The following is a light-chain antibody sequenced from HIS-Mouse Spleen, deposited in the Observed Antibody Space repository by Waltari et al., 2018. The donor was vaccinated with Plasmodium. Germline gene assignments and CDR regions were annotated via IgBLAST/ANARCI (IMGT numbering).Light chain of an antibody. CDR2: QDS. Sequence: SYELTQPPSVSVSPGQTASITCSGDKSGDKYACWYQQKQGQSPVLVIYQDSKRPSGIPERFSGSNSGNTATLTISGTQAMDEADYYCQAWDSSTYVVFGGGTKLTVL. V-gene: IGLV3-1*01. CDR3: QAWDSSTYVV. CDR1: KSGDKY. J-gene: IGLJ2*01.